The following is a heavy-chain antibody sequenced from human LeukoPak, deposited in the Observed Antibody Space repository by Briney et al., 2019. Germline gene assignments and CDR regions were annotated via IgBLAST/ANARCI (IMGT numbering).Heavy chain of an antibody. Sequence: PGGSLTLSCVVSGFIFSDYTMYWVRQPPGKGLEWVAMISYDGSKMYYAGSVKGRFTISRDNSKNTLYLHMKSLRGDDRAMYFCTRDQIEIGSSNGWFYWGQGTPVSVSS. CDR1: GFIFSDYT. CDR2: ISYDGSKM. CDR3: TRDQIEIGSSNGWFY. V-gene: IGHV3-30*04. D-gene: IGHD3-22*01. J-gene: IGHJ4*02.